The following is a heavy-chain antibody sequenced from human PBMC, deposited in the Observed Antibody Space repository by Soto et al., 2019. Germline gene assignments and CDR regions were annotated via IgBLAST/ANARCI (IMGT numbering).Heavy chain of an antibody. CDR3: ARDRNRNWNYAPYGY. V-gene: IGHV1-3*01. D-gene: IGHD1-7*01. Sequence: EASVKVSCKASGYTFTSYAMHWVRQAPGQRLEWMGWINAGNGNTKYSQKFQGRVTITRGTSASTAYMELSSLRSEDTAVYYCARDRNRNWNYAPYGYWGQGTLVTVSS. CDR1: GYTFTSYA. CDR2: INAGNGNT. J-gene: IGHJ4*02.